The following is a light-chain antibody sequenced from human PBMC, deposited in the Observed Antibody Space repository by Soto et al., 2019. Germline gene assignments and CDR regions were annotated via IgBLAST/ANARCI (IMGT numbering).Light chain of an antibody. Sequence: IQLTQSPSSLSASVGDRVTITCRASQDIGIYLAWYQQKPGKAPNLLIYAASSLQRGVPSRFSGSGSGTDFTLTIRSLQPEDFASYHCQQLSSYPVTVGQGTKVDIK. V-gene: IGKV1-9*01. CDR3: QQLSSYPVT. CDR2: AAS. J-gene: IGKJ1*01. CDR1: QDIGIY.